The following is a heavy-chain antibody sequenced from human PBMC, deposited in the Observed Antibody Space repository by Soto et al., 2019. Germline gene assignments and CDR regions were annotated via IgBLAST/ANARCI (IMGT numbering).Heavy chain of an antibody. D-gene: IGHD2-21*02. CDR3: ARGSHCGGDCYSGYYYYYGMDV. J-gene: IGHJ6*02. CDR1: GGSVSSGRNY. Sequence: SETLSLTCTVSGGSVSSGRNYWNWIRQPPGKGLEWIGYMYYSGSTNYNPSLKSRVTISVDTSKNQFSPKLTSVTAADTAVYYCARGSHCGGDCYSGYYYYYGMDVWGQGTTVTVSS. CDR2: MYYSGST. V-gene: IGHV4-61*01.